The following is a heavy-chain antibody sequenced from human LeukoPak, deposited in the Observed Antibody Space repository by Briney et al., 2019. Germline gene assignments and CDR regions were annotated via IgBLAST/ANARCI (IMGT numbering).Heavy chain of an antibody. CDR3: ARASHYTIPFDS. D-gene: IGHD2-2*02. CDR1: GFRFSSYW. J-gene: IGHJ5*01. Sequence: GGSLRLSCAASGFRFSSYWMHRVRQAPGTGLVWVSRINSDGSTTSYADSVKGRFTIYRDNAKNTVYLQMNSLRAEDTAVYYCARASHYTIPFDSWGQGTLVTVSS. CDR2: INSDGSTT. V-gene: IGHV3-74*01.